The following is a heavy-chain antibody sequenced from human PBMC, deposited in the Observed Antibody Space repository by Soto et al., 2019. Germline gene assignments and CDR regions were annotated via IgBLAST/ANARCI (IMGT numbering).Heavy chain of an antibody. V-gene: IGHV3-73*02. Sequence: EVQLVESGGGLVQPGGSLKLSCAASGFTFSGSAMHWVRQASGKGLEWVGRIRSKANSYATAYAASVKGRFTISRDDSKNTAYLQMNSLKPEDTAVYYCTLLSMVRGVLDPWGQGTLVTVSS. J-gene: IGHJ5*02. CDR1: GFTFSGSA. CDR2: IRSKANSYAT. CDR3: TLLSMVRGVLDP. D-gene: IGHD3-10*01.